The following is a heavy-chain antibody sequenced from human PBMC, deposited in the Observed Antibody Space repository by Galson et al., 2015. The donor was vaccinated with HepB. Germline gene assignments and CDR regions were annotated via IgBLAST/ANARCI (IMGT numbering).Heavy chain of an antibody. CDR3: VTYCTSAFCYRRFDS. J-gene: IGHJ4*02. CDR2: IGGSGTNT. D-gene: IGHD2-2*02. CDR1: GFTFSNFA. Sequence: SLRLSCAASGFTFSNFAVSWVRQAPGKGLEWVSGIGGSGTNTYYADSVKGRFTISRDNSKSTLYLEMNSLRAEDTAIYYCVTYCTSAFCYRRFDSWGQGTLVTVSS. V-gene: IGHV3-23*01.